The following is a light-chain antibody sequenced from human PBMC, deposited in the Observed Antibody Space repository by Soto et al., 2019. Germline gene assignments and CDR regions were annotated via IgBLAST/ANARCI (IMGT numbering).Light chain of an antibody. CDR1: QGISSY. Sequence: DIQLTQSPSFLSASVGDRVTITCRAGQGISSYLAWYQQKPGKAPKLLIYAASTLQSGVPSRFSGSGSGTEFTLTISSLQPEDFATYYCQQLNSYLLYTFGQGTKLEIK. V-gene: IGKV1-9*01. J-gene: IGKJ2*01. CDR2: AAS. CDR3: QQLNSYLLYT.